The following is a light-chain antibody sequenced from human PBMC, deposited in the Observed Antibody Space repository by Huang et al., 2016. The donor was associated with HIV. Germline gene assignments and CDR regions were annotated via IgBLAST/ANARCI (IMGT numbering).Light chain of an antibody. CDR3: QQYYSIPLT. J-gene: IGKJ4*01. CDR1: QSVLSSSNNRNY. CDR2: WAS. V-gene: IGKV4-1*01. Sequence: DIVMTQSPDSLAVSLGERATINCKSSQSVLSSSNNRNYLAWFPQKPGQPPKLVINWASTRESGVPDRFSGSGSGTDFSLTISSLQAEDVAVYYCQQYYSIPLTFGGGTKVEIK.